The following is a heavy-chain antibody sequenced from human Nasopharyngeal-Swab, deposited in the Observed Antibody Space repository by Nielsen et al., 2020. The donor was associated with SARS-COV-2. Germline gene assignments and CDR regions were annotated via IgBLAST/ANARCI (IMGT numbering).Heavy chain of an antibody. CDR3: AREKNLFDI. CDR2: IWYDGSNK. CDR1: GFTFSSYG. V-gene: IGHV3-33*01. D-gene: IGHD1-14*01. Sequence: GESLKISCAASGFTFSSYGMHRVRQAPGKGLEWVAVIWYDGSNKYYADSVKGRFTISRDNSKNTLYLQMNSLRAEDTAVYYCAREKNLFDIWGQGTMVTVSS. J-gene: IGHJ3*02.